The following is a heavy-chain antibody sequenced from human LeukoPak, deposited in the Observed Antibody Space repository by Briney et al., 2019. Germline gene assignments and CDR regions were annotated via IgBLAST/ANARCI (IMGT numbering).Heavy chain of an antibody. CDR2: INPNSGGT. D-gene: IGHD3-10*01. CDR1: GYTFTGYY. V-gene: IGHV1-2*02. CDR3: RXXXXXILYYYYYMDV. J-gene: IGHJ6*03. Sequence: GASVKVSCKASGYTFTGYYMHWVRQAPGQGLEWMGWINPNSGGTNYAQKFQGRVTMTRDTSISTAYMELSRLRSDDTAGYYFRXXXXXILYYYYYMDVWGKGTTVTLSS.